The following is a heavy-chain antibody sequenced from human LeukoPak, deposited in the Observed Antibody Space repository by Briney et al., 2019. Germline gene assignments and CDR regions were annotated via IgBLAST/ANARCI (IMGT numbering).Heavy chain of an antibody. CDR1: GGSISSYF. CDR2: LYYSGST. V-gene: IGHV4-59*01. CDR3: ARSNGFNDAFDI. D-gene: IGHD4-17*01. J-gene: IGHJ3*02. Sequence: SETLSLTCAVSGGSISSYFWSWIRQPPGKGLEWIGYLYYSGSTNYNPSLKSRVTISVDTSKNQFSLRLSSVTAADTAVYYCARSNGFNDAFDIWGQGTMVTVSS.